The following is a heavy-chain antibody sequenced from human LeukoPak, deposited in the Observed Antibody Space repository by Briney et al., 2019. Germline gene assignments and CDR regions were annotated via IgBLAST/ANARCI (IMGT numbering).Heavy chain of an antibody. V-gene: IGHV4-34*01. CDR1: GGSFSAYY. CDR2: INHSGSA. CDR3: ARGQGTVTTH. D-gene: IGHD4-17*01. J-gene: IGHJ4*02. Sequence: SETLSLTCAVSGGSFSAYYWTWIRQPPGKGLEWIGEINHSGSANYNPSLKSRVTISLDTSKNQFSLKLSSVTAADTAVYYCARGQGTVTTHWGQGTLVTVYS.